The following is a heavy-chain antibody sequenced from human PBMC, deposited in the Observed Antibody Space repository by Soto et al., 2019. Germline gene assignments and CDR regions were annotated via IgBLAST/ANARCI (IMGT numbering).Heavy chain of an antibody. V-gene: IGHV1-69*01. CDR2: IIPISETT. D-gene: IGHD2-2*01. Sequence: QVQLVQSGAEVKKPGSSVKVSCKASGGTFSSYAISWVRQAPGQGLEWMGGIIPISETTNYAQKFQGRVTMTADESKSTAYMELSSLRSDDTAVYYCARSQGSSTTLEIYYFYYYGMDVWGQGPTVTVSS. CDR3: ARSQGSSTTLEIYYFYYYGMDV. J-gene: IGHJ6*02. CDR1: GGTFSSYA.